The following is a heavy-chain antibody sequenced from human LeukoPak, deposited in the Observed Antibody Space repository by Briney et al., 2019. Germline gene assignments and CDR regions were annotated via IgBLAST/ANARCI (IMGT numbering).Heavy chain of an antibody. D-gene: IGHD2-15*01. Sequence: GASVKVSCKASGYTFTGYYMHWVRQAPGQGLEWMGWMNPNSGNTGYAQKFQGRITMTRNTSISTAYMELSSLRSEDTAVYFCARGLRYCIGGRCYFSPPFYYYMDVWGKGTTVTISS. CDR1: GYTFTGYY. CDR3: ARGLRYCIGGRCYFSPPFYYYMDV. V-gene: IGHV1-8*02. J-gene: IGHJ6*03. CDR2: MNPNSGNT.